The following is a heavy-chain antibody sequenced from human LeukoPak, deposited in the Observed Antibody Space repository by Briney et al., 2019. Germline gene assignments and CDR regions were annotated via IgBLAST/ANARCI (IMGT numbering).Heavy chain of an antibody. V-gene: IGHV4-39*01. CDR1: GGSISSSNW. Sequence: SETLSLTCAVSGGSISSSNWWSWVRQPPGKGLEWIGSIYYSGSTYYNPSLKSRVTISVDTSKNQFSLKLSSVTAADTAVYYCASGGYGDGFDYWGQGTLVTVSS. D-gene: IGHD4-17*01. CDR3: ASGGYGDGFDY. J-gene: IGHJ4*02. CDR2: IYYSGST.